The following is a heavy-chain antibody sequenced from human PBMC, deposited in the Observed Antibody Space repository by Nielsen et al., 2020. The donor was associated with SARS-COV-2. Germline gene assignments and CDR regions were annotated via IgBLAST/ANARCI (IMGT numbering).Heavy chain of an antibody. Sequence: GESLKISCAVTASSNYISWVRQAPGKGLEWVSIISSGGSTYYTDSVKGRFTISSDTSRNTLYLQMNSLRVEDTAVYYCATGGSYGGRQLDYDYYAMDVWGQGTTVTVSS. J-gene: IGHJ6*02. CDR3: ATGGSYGGRQLDYDYYAMDV. CDR1: TASSNY. D-gene: IGHD3-16*01. V-gene: IGHV3-66*01. CDR2: ISSGGST.